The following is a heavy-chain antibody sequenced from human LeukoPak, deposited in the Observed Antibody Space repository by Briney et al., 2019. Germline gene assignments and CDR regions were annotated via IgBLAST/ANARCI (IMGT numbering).Heavy chain of an antibody. V-gene: IGHV4-59*01. D-gene: IGHD2-2*01. Sequence: SETLSLTCTVSGGSISSYYWSWIRQPPGKGLEWIGYIYYSGSTNYNPSLKSRVTISVDTSKNQFSLKLSSVTAADTAVYYCARPRYCSSTSRYEVDPWGQGTLVTVSS. CDR3: ARPRYCSSTSRYEVDP. CDR2: IYYSGST. J-gene: IGHJ5*02. CDR1: GGSISSYY.